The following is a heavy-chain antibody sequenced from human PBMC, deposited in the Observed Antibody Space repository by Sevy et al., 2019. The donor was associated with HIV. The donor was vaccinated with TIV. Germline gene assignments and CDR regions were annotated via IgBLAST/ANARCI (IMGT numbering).Heavy chain of an antibody. CDR1: GLNVSDYF. J-gene: IGHJ4*02. CDR3: VRDLASGSFFSLYFDY. V-gene: IGHV3-11*01. D-gene: IGHD3-10*01. Sequence: GGSLRLSCAASGLNVSDYFMSWIRQAPGKRPEWVSYISSSGTIIYYADSVKGRFTISRDNAKNSLYLQMNGLRAEDTAIYYCVRDLASGSFFSLYFDYWGQGTLVTVSS. CDR2: ISSSGTII.